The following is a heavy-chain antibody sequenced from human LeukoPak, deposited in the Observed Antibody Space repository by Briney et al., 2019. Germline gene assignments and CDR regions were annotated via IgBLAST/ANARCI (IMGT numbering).Heavy chain of an antibody. J-gene: IGHJ6*03. CDR1: GFTFSSYS. Sequence: GGSLRLSCAASGFTFSSYSMNWVRQAPGKGLEWVSYISSSGSTIYYADSVKGRFTISRDNAKNSLYLQMNSLRADDTAVYYCAKRRGLELTYYYHMDVWGKGTTVTVSS. V-gene: IGHV3-48*04. D-gene: IGHD1-7*01. CDR2: ISSSGSTI. CDR3: AKRRGLELTYYYHMDV.